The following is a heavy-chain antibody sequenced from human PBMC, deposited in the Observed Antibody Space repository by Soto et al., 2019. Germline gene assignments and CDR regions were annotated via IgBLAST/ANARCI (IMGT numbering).Heavy chain of an antibody. J-gene: IGHJ6*02. CDR1: GFTFSSYA. Sequence: QVQLVESGGGVVQPGRSLRLSCAASGFTFSSYAMHWVRQAPGKGLEWVAVISYDGSNKYYADSVKGRFTISRDNSKNTLYLQMNSLRAEDTAVYYCARGATVNLHTVNYSYYGMDVWGQGTTVTVSS. D-gene: IGHD4-4*01. CDR2: ISYDGSNK. CDR3: ARGATVNLHTVNYSYYGMDV. V-gene: IGHV3-30-3*01.